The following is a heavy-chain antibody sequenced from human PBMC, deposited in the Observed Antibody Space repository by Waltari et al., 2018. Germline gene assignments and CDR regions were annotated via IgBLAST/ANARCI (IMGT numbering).Heavy chain of an antibody. D-gene: IGHD3-22*01. CDR3: ASSPFYYDSSGYRYYFDY. CDR2: IIPIFGTA. Sequence: QVQLVQSGAEVKKPGSSVKVSCKASGGTFSSYAISWVRQAPGQGLEWMGGIIPIFGTANYAQKFQGRVTITADKSTSTAYMELSSLRSEDTAVYYCASSPFYYDSSGYRYYFDYWGQGTLVTVSS. J-gene: IGHJ4*02. CDR1: GGTFSSYA. V-gene: IGHV1-69*14.